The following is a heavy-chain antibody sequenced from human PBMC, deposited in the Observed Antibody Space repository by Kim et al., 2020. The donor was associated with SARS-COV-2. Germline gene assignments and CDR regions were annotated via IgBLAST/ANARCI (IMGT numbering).Heavy chain of an antibody. V-gene: IGHV3-43*01. Sequence: VKRRFTISRDNSKNSLYLQMNSLRTEDTALYYCAKSINGDYFYYYYGMDVWGQGTTVTVSS. CDR3: AKSINGDYFYYYYGMDV. D-gene: IGHD4-17*01. J-gene: IGHJ6*02.